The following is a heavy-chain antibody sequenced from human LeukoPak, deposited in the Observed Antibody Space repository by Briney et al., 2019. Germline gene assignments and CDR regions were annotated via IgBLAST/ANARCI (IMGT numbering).Heavy chain of an antibody. CDR2: MNPNRGNT. CDR1: GYTFTSYD. D-gene: IGHD3-10*01. J-gene: IGHJ1*01. V-gene: IGHV1-8*01. Sequence: ASVNVSCEASGYTFTSYDINGVRQATGQGLEWMGWMNPNRGNTGYAQKFQGRVTMTRNTSISTVYMELSSLRSEDTAVYYCARITMVRGVITEYFQHWGQGTLVTVSS. CDR3: ARITMVRGVITEYFQH.